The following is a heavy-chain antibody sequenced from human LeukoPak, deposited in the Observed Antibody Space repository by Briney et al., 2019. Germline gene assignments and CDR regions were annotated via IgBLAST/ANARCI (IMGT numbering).Heavy chain of an antibody. CDR2: INPNSGGT. Sequence: GAPVTVSHKPSVYTFTGYYMHWVRQAPGQGLEWMGWINPNSGGTNYAQKFQGRVTMTRDTSISTAYMELSRLRSDDTAVYYCARGASGVYTVTTSWFDPWGQKTLGTVSS. V-gene: IGHV1-2*02. D-gene: IGHD4-17*01. CDR1: VYTFTGYY. J-gene: IGHJ5*02. CDR3: ARGASGVYTVTTSWFDP.